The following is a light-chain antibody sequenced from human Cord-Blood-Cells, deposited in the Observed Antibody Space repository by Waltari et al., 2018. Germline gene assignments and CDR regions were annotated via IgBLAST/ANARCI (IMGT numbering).Light chain of an antibody. Sequence: QSALTQPASVSGSPGQSITISCTGTSSDVGGYTYVSWYQQHPDKAPKLMIYDVSNRPSGVSNRFSGSKSGNTASLTISGLQAEDEADYYCSSYTSSSTWVFGTGTKVTVL. V-gene: IGLV2-14*03. CDR2: DVS. CDR1: SSDVGGYTY. J-gene: IGLJ1*01. CDR3: SSYTSSSTWV.